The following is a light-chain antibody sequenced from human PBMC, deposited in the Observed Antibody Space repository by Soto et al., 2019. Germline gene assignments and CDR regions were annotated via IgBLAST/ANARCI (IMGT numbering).Light chain of an antibody. J-gene: IGKJ2*02. CDR2: AAS. V-gene: IGKV1-39*01. CDR1: QGISTH. CDR3: QQSYSTPRT. Sequence: DIQMTQSPSSLSASVGDRVTITCRASQGISTHLNWYQQKPGKAPKLLIYAASSLQTGVPSRFSGSRSGSEFTLTISGLQPEDLATYYCQQSYSTPRTFGQGTKXEIK.